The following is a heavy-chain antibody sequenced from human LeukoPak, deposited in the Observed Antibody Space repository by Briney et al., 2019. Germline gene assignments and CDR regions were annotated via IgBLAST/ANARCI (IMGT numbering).Heavy chain of an antibody. CDR3: ARDSIVVVPAAIRVDY. J-gene: IGHJ4*02. CDR1: GFSFSSYS. D-gene: IGHD2-2*02. CDR2: ISSSSSTI. V-gene: IGHV3-48*01. Sequence: GGSLRLSCVGSGFSFSSYSINWVRQAPGKGLDWVSYISSSSSTIYYADSVKGRFTISRDNAKNSLYLQMNSLRAEDTAVYYCARDSIVVVPAAIRVDYWGQGTLVTVSS.